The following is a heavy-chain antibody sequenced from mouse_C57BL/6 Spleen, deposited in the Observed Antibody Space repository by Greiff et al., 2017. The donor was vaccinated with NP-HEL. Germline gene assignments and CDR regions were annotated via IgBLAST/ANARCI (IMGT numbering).Heavy chain of an antibody. CDR3: VSYDSFAY. D-gene: IGHD2-4*01. J-gene: IGHJ3*01. CDR1: GFSFNTYA. V-gene: IGHV10-1*01. CDR2: IRSKSNNYAT. Sequence: EVKLMESGGGLVQPKGSLKLSCAASGFSFNTYAMNWVRQAPGKGLEWVARIRSKSNNYATYYADSVKDRFTISRDDSESMLYLQMNNLKTEDTAMYYCVSYDSFAYWGQGTLVNVSA.